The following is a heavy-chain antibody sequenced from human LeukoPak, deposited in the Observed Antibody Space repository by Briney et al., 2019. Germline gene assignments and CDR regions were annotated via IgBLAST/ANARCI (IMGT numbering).Heavy chain of an antibody. Sequence: EASVKVSCMASGGTFSSYAISWVRQAPGRGLEWMGGIIPIFGTANYAQTFQGRVTITADESTSTAYMELSSLRSEDTAVYYCARGDYGDYGYWGQGTLVTVSS. CDR3: ARGDYGDYGY. J-gene: IGHJ4*02. D-gene: IGHD4-17*01. V-gene: IGHV1-69*01. CDR1: GGTFSSYA. CDR2: IIPIFGTA.